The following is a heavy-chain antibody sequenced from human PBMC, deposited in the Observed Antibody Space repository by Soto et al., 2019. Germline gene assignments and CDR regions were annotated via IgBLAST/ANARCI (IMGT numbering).Heavy chain of an antibody. J-gene: IGHJ6*02. CDR2: IIPIFGTA. CDR3: ASDLTVTTGYYYYYGMDV. D-gene: IGHD4-17*01. V-gene: IGHV1-69*13. CDR1: GGTFSSYA. Sequence: ASVKVSCKASGGTFSSYAISWVRQAPGQGLEWMGGIIPIFGTANYAQKFQGRVTITADESTSTAYMELSSRRSEDTAVYYCASDLTVTTGYYYYYGMDVRGQGTTVTVSS.